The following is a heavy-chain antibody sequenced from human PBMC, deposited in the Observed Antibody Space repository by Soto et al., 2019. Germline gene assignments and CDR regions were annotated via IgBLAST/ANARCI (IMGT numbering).Heavy chain of an antibody. J-gene: IGHJ5*02. Sequence: PSETLSLTCAVSGASVRSYHWSWIRQAAGKGLEWIGRVQMSGTTNYNPSLKTRVTMSLDTSRNEVSLTMTSVTAADTAVYFCAKDRSTMRWFDPWGQGILVTVS. CDR2: VQMSGTT. CDR1: GASVRSYH. D-gene: IGHD1-1*01. V-gene: IGHV4-4*07. CDR3: AKDRSTMRWFDP.